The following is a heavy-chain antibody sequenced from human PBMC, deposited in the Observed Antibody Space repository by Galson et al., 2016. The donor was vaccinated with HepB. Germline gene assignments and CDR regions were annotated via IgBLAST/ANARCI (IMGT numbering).Heavy chain of an antibody. V-gene: IGHV3-53*01. D-gene: IGHD3-10*01. Sequence: SLRLYCAASGFSVTSNYMTWVRQAPGKGLQWVSVVYSGGSAYYADSVKGRFTISRDHSKNALYLQMNSLRVEDTAVHYCARDSYYGSGILNDWGQGTLVTVSS. CDR2: VYSGGSA. CDR1: GFSVTSNY. J-gene: IGHJ4*02. CDR3: ARDSYYGSGILND.